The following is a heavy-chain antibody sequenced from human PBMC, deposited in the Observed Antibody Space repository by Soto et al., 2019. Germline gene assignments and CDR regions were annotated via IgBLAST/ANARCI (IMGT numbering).Heavy chain of an antibody. CDR2: IWYDGSNK. CDR1: GFTFSSYG. V-gene: IGHV3-33*01. CDR3: ARRYSNSLYFDS. D-gene: IGHD6-6*01. Sequence: QVQLVESGGGVVQPGRSLRLSCAASGFTFSSYGMHWVRQAPGKGLEWVAVIWYDGSNKYYADSVKGRFTISRDNSKNTLYLQMNSLGAEDTAVYYCARRYSNSLYFDSWGQGTPVTVSS. J-gene: IGHJ4*02.